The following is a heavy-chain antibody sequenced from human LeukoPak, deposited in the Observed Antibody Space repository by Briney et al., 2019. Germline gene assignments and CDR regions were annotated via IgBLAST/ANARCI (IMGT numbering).Heavy chain of an antibody. V-gene: IGHV1-69*13. D-gene: IGHD1-1*01. Sequence: SVKVSCKASGGTFITYAISWVRQAPGQGLEWMGGLIPIFDTANYAQKFQGRVTITADESTSTAYMELSSLRSEDTAVYYCASGKAGQLDRSLDYWGQGTLVTASS. J-gene: IGHJ4*02. CDR1: GGTFITYA. CDR2: LIPIFDTA. CDR3: ASGKAGQLDRSLDY.